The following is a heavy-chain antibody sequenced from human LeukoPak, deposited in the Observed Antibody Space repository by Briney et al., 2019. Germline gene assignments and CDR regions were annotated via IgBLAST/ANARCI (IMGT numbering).Heavy chain of an antibody. J-gene: IGHJ4*02. V-gene: IGHV4-39*02. Sequence: SETLSLTCTVSGGSIRSRSYYWGWIRQPPGKGLEWIGSIYDNGSTYYNPSLKSRVTMSVDTSKNHFSLRLSSVTAADTAVYYCARPVDPMARGVPSSFIFDHWGQGTLVIVSS. CDR3: ARPVDPMARGVPSSFIFDH. CDR2: IYDNGST. D-gene: IGHD3-10*01. CDR1: GGSIRSRSYY.